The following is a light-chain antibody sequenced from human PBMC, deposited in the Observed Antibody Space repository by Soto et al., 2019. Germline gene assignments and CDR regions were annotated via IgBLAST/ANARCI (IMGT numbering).Light chain of an antibody. CDR2: SNN. CDR3: AVWDDSLNGYV. Sequence: QSVLTQPPSASGTPGQRVTMSCSGSSSNIGSNTVNWYQQLPGAAPKLLIQSNNQRPSGVPDRFSGSQSGTSASLAISGLQSEDXXDYYCAVWDDSLNGYVFGTGTKVTVL. V-gene: IGLV1-44*01. J-gene: IGLJ1*01. CDR1: SSNIGSNT.